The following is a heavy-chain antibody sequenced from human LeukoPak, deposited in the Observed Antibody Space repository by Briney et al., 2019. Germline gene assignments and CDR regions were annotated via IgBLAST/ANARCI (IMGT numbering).Heavy chain of an antibody. CDR3: ARHYYDSSGYQYYFDY. V-gene: IGHV4-30-2*01. Sequence: SQTLSLTCAVSGGSISSGGYSWSWIRQPPGKGLEWIGYIYHSGSTYYNPSLKSRVTISVDRSKNQFSLKLSSVTAADTAVYYCARHYYDSSGYQYYFDYWGQGTLVTVSS. CDR2: IYHSGST. CDR1: GGSISSGGYS. J-gene: IGHJ4*02. D-gene: IGHD3-22*01.